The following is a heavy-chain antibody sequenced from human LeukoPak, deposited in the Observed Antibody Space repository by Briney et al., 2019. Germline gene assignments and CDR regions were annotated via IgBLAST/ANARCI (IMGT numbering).Heavy chain of an antibody. V-gene: IGHV7-4-1*02. CDR3: ARALRGVVEGPRAFDI. Sequence: ASVKVSCKASGYTFTSYAMNWVRQAPGQGLEWMGWINTNTGNPTYAQGFTGRFVFSLDTSVSAAYLQISSLKAEDTAVYYCARALRGVVEGPRAFDIWGQGTMVTVSS. J-gene: IGHJ3*02. CDR1: GYTFTSYA. D-gene: IGHD2-21*01. CDR2: INTNTGNP.